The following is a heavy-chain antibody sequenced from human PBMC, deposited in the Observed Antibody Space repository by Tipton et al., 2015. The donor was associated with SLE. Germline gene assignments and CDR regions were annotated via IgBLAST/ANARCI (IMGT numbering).Heavy chain of an antibody. CDR2: ISAYNGNT. Sequence: QLVQSGAEVKKPGASVKVYCKASGYTFTSYGISWVRQAPGQGLEWMGWISAYNGNTNYAQKLQGRVTMTTDTSTSTAYMELRSLRSDDTAVYYCARDPTGYDFWMEGMDVWGQGTTVTVSS. CDR3: ARDPTGYDFWMEGMDV. CDR1: GYTFTSYG. J-gene: IGHJ6*02. D-gene: IGHD3-3*01. V-gene: IGHV1-18*01.